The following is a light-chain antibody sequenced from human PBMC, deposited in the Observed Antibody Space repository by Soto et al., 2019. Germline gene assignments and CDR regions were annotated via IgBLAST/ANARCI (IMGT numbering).Light chain of an antibody. J-gene: IGKJ5*01. Sequence: ENVLTQSPATLSLSPGERATLSCRASQNVHNYLAWYQHKPGQAPRLLIYDASNRATGIPARFIGSGSGTDFTLTISSLETEDFAVYYCQQRTNWPLITFGQGTRLEIK. CDR1: QNVHNY. CDR2: DAS. V-gene: IGKV3-11*01. CDR3: QQRTNWPLIT.